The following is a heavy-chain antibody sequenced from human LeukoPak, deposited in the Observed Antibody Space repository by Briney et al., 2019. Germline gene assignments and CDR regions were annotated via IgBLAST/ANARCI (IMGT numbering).Heavy chain of an antibody. CDR3: ARDPSLLGCSGGSCYDDY. CDR2: INTNTGNP. J-gene: IGHJ4*02. D-gene: IGHD2-15*01. Sequence: ASVKVSCKASGYTFTSYAMNWVRQAPGQGLEWMGWINTNTGNPTYAQGFTGRFVFSLDTSVSTAYLQISSLKAEDTAVYYCARDPSLLGCSGGSCYDDYWGQGTLVTVSS. CDR1: GYTFTSYA. V-gene: IGHV7-4-1*02.